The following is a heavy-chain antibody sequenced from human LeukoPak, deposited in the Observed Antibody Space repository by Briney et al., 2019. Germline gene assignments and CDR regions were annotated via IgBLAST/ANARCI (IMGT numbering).Heavy chain of an antibody. V-gene: IGHV3-23*01. J-gene: IGHJ1*01. CDR3: AKGAPGGIWPRQQIYFQH. CDR1: GFTFSSFA. CDR2: ISASAVST. D-gene: IGHD3-16*01. Sequence: AGGSLRLSCAASGFTFSSFAMNWVRQAPGKGLAWVSTISASAVSTYYADSVKGRFTISRDNSKNTLYLQMNSLRAEETAVYYCAKGAPGGIWPRQQIYFQHWGQGTLVTVSS.